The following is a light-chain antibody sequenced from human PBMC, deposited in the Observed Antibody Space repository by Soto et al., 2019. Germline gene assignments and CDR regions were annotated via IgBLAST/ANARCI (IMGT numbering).Light chain of an antibody. J-gene: IGLJ1*01. CDR1: SSNIGAGYD. Sequence: QPVLTQPPSVSGAPGQRVTISCTGSSSNIGAGYDVHWYQQLPGTAPKLLIYGNSNRPSGVPDRFSGSKSGTSASLAITGLQAEDEADYYCQSYDSSLSGPSYVFGTATKLTVL. V-gene: IGLV1-40*01. CDR3: QSYDSSLSGPSYV. CDR2: GNS.